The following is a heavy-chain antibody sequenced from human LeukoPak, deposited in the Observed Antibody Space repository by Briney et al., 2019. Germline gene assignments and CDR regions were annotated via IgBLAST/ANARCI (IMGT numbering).Heavy chain of an antibody. J-gene: IGHJ5*02. CDR3: ARHEYQVFPPANWFVP. V-gene: IGHV4-39*02. CDR2: FHYGGSA. D-gene: IGHD6-6*01. CDR1: GDSVSSSNFF. Sequence: PSETLSLTCTVSGDSVSSSNFFWGWIRQPPGKGLEWIGSFHYGGSAFYNPSLKSRVTISVDTSNNHFSLKLTSVTAADSAVYYCARHEYQVFPPANWFVPWGQGTLVTVSS.